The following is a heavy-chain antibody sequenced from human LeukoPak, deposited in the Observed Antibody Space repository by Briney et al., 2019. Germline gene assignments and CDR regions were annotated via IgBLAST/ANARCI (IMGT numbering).Heavy chain of an antibody. D-gene: IGHD2-2*01. CDR1: GFTFSSYW. V-gene: IGHV3-74*01. Sequence: GGSLRLSCAASGFTFSSYWMHWVRQATGKGLVWVSRINSDGSSTSYADSVKGRFTISRDNAKDTLYLQMNSLRAEDTAVYYGARVPPPSSTSFTFDYWGQGTLVTVSS. CDR3: ARVPPPSSTSFTFDY. CDR2: INSDGSST. J-gene: IGHJ4*02.